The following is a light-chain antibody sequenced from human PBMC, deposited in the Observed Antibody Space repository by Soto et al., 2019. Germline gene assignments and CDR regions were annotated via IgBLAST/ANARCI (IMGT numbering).Light chain of an antibody. V-gene: IGKV1-39*01. CDR3: QQYYSYPRT. CDR2: DAS. CDR1: QNVESY. J-gene: IGKJ3*01. Sequence: DIQMTQSPSSLSSSVGYRLTITCRASQNVESYLNWYQQRPGKAPKLLIHDASSLQSGVSSRYSGTGSGTDFALTINSLQSEDFATYYCQQYYSYPRTFGPGTKVDI.